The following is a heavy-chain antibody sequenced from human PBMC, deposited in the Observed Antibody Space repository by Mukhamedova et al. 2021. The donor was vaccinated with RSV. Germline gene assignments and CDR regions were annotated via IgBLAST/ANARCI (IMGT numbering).Heavy chain of an antibody. Sequence: GKGLEWIGRINTSGSTNYNPSLQSRGTMSVDTSKNQFSLKLTSVTAADTAVYYCVREGYPAAGGFDYWGQGNLVTVSS. V-gene: IGHV4-4*07. CDR3: VREGYPAAGGFDY. D-gene: IGHD6-25*01. J-gene: IGHJ4*02. CDR2: INTSGST.